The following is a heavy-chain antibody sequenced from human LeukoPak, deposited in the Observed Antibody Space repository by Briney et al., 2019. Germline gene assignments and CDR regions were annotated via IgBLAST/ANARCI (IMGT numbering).Heavy chain of an antibody. Sequence: GGSLRLSCAASGFTFSSYAMSWVRQAPGKGLEWVSAISGSGGSTYYADSVKGRFTVSRDNSKNTLYLQMNSLRAEDTAVYYCAKGRRWEPRRDAFDIWGQGTMVTVSS. CDR1: GFTFSSYA. V-gene: IGHV3-23*01. CDR3: AKGRRWEPRRDAFDI. D-gene: IGHD1-26*01. CDR2: ISGSGGST. J-gene: IGHJ3*02.